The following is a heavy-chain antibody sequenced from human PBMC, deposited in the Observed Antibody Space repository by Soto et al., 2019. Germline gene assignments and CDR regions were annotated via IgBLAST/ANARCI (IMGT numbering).Heavy chain of an antibody. V-gene: IGHV1-2*04. CDR2: INPDSGGT. J-gene: IGHJ4*02. CDR3: ARNGGGSGSYYSIDV. CDR1: GYSFSDHY. Sequence: ASVKVSCNASGYSFSDHYIHWVRHAPGQGLEWMGWINPDSGGTNYAQKFQDWVIMTSDTSINTVYMELSGLRSDDIAVYYCARNGGGSGSYYSIDVWGPGTLVTVSS. D-gene: IGHD1-26*01.